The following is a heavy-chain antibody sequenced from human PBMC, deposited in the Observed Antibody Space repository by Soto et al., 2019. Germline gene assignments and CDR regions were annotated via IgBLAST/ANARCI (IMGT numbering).Heavy chain of an antibody. V-gene: IGHV3-30*03. CDR3: ASAVSGTGIDY. CDR1: GFTFSSFG. Sequence: PGGSLRLSCTASGFTFSSFGMHWVRQAPGKGLEWVAIISSDGSDKYYADSVKGRFTISRDNSKDTLYLQIDSLRAEDTAVYHCASAVSGTGIDYWGQGTLVTVSS. CDR2: ISSDGSDK. J-gene: IGHJ4*02. D-gene: IGHD6-19*01.